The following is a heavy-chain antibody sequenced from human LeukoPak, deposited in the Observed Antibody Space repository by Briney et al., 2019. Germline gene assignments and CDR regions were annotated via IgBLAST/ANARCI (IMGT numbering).Heavy chain of an antibody. CDR3: ASHSSSWVY. J-gene: IGHJ4*02. Sequence: GRSLRLSCAASGFTFSSYGMHWVRQAPGKGLEWVAVIWYDGSNKYYADSVKGRFTISRDNSKNTLYLQMNSLRAVDTAVYYCASHSSSWVYWGQGTLVTVSS. CDR1: GFTFSSYG. CDR2: IWYDGSNK. V-gene: IGHV3-33*01. D-gene: IGHD6-13*01.